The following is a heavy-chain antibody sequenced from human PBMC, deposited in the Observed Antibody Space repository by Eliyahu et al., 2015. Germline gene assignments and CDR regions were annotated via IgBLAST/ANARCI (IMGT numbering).Heavy chain of an antibody. CDR1: GGSFNDSS. CDR3: ARGGSSVLMASTTIPFDY. J-gene: IGHJ4*02. CDR2: INHSGST. D-gene: IGHD3-22*01. V-gene: IGHV4-34*01. Sequence: QVQLQQWGGGLLKPSQTLALTCAVYGGSFNDSSWTWIRXAPGKGPEWSGEINHSGSTKYNASLKSRVTISVDTSKKQFSLKLTSLTVADKAVYYCARGGSSVLMASTTIPFDYWGQGARVAVSS.